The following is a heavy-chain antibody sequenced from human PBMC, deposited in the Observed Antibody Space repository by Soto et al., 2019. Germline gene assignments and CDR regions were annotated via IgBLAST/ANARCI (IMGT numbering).Heavy chain of an antibody. V-gene: IGHV4-4*02. J-gene: IGHJ4*02. D-gene: IGHD1-7*01. CDR3: ASRDPGTSVDY. CDR2: IYRTGST. Sequence: PSETLSLTCAVSGGSFTSNNWWTWVRQPPGQGLEWIGEIYRTGSTNYNPSLKSRVTISLYKSENQFSLKVTSLTAADTAVYYCASRDPGTSVDYWGQGTLVTVS. CDR1: GGSFTSNNW.